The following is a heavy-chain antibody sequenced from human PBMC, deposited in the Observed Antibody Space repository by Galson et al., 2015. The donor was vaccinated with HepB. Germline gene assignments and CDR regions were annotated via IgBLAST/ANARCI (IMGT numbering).Heavy chain of an antibody. CDR1: GFTFSSYG. V-gene: IGHV3-30*18. CDR2: ISYDGSNK. CDR3: AKPPRYYYDSSGYYA. D-gene: IGHD3-22*01. Sequence: SLRLSCAASGFTFSSYGMHWVRQAPGKGLEWVAVISYDGSNKYYADSVKGRFTISRDNSKNTLYLQMNSLRAEDTAVYYCAKPPRYYYDSSGYYAWGQGTLVTVSS. J-gene: IGHJ5*02.